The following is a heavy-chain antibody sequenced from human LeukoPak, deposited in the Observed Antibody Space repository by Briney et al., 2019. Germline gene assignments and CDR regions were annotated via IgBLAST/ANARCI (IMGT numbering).Heavy chain of an antibody. CDR3: ARDLKDIVVVPAANTPPYYYYGMDV. V-gene: IGHV1-69*13. D-gene: IGHD2-2*01. CDR1: GGTFSSYA. Sequence: ASVKVSCKASGGTFSSYAISWVRQAPGQGLEWMGGIIPIFGTANYAQKFQGRVTITADESTSTAYMELSSLRSEDTAVYYCARDLKDIVVVPAANTPPYYYYGMDVWGQGTTVTVSS. CDR2: IIPIFGTA. J-gene: IGHJ6*02.